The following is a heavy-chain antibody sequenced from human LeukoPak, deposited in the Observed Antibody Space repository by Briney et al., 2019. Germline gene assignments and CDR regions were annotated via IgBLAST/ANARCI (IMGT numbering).Heavy chain of an antibody. Sequence: SETLSLTCTVSGGSISSGGYYWSWIRQHPGKGLEWIGYIYYSGSTYYNPSLKSRVTISVDTSKNQFSLKLSSVTAADTAVYYCAKFYRVYCSGGSCYSGGFLFDYWGQGTRVTVSS. CDR1: GGSISSGGYY. V-gene: IGHV4-31*03. CDR2: IYYSGST. D-gene: IGHD2-15*01. J-gene: IGHJ4*02. CDR3: AKFYRVYCSGGSCYSGGFLFDY.